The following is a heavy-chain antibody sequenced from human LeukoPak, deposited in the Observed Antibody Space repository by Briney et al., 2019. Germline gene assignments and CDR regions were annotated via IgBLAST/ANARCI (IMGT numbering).Heavy chain of an antibody. D-gene: IGHD1-7*01. CDR2: IYYSGST. Sequence: SETLSLTCNVSGGSISSYYWSWIRQPPGKGLEWIGYIYYSGSTNYNPSLKSRVTISVDTSKNQFSLKLSSVTAADTAVYYCARVDGGNYSYDYWGQGTLVTVSS. CDR3: ARVDGGNYSYDY. CDR1: GGSISSYY. V-gene: IGHV4-59*01. J-gene: IGHJ4*02.